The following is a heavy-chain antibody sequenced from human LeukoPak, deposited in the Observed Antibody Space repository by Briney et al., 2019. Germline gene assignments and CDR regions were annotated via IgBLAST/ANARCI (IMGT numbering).Heavy chain of an antibody. CDR3: ARDGNSVHGFDY. V-gene: IGHV1-2*02. J-gene: IGHJ4*02. CDR2: INPNSGGT. CDR1: GYTFTGYY. Sequence: ASVKVSCKASGYTFTGYYVHWVRQAPGQGLEWMGWINPNSGGTNYAQKFQGRVTMTRDTSISTAYMELSRLRSDDTAVYYCARDGNSVHGFDYWGQGTLVTVSS. D-gene: IGHD4-23*01.